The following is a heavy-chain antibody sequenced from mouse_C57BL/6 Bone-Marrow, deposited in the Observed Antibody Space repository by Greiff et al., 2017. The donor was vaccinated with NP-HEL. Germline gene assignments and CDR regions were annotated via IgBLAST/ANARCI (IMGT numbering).Heavy chain of an antibody. V-gene: IGHV14-3*01. CDR2: IDPANGNT. CDR1: GFNIKNTY. Sequence: EVQLQQSVAELVRPGASVKLSCTASGFNIKNTYMHWVKQRPEQGLEWIGRIDPANGNTKYAPKFQGKATITADTSSNTAYLQLSSLTSEDTAIYYCARGLLWLRQKISDAMDYWGQGTSVTVSS. CDR3: ARGLLWLRQKISDAMDY. J-gene: IGHJ4*01. D-gene: IGHD2-9*01.